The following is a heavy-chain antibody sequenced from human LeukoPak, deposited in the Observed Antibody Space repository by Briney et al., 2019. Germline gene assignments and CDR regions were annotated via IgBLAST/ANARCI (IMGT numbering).Heavy chain of an antibody. D-gene: IGHD2-15*01. Sequence: PSETLSLTCTVSGGSISSSSYYWGWVRQPPGKGLEWIGSIYYSGSTYYNPSLKSRVTISVDTSKNQFSLKLSSVTAADTAVYYCARARLGRLYCSGGSCYLKNRSDNWFDPWGQGTLVTVSS. CDR3: ARARLGRLYCSGGSCYLKNRSDNWFDP. CDR2: IYYSGST. V-gene: IGHV4-39*01. CDR1: GGSISSSSYY. J-gene: IGHJ5*02.